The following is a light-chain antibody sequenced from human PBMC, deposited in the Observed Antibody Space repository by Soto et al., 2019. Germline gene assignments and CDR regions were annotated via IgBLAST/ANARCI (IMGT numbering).Light chain of an antibody. CDR2: GAS. J-gene: IGKJ1*01. Sequence: EIVWTQSPATLSLSPGERATLSCRASQSVSSYLAWYQQKPGQAPRLLIYGASTRATGIPARFSGSGPETEFTLTISSLQAEDSAVYFCQQYNNWPTWTFGQGTKVDIK. V-gene: IGKV3-15*01. CDR3: QQYNNWPTWT. CDR1: QSVSSY.